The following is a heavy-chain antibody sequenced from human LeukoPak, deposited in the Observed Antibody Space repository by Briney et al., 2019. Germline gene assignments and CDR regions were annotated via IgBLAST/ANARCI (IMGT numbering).Heavy chain of an antibody. Sequence: SETLSLTCTVHGDPLINYYWTWIRQPAGKGHEWIRRIYTSGSTNYKPSLKSRVTMSVDTSKNQFFLKLTSVTAADTAVYYCARGPAHGGNSFAFDIWGQGTMVTVSS. CDR2: IYTSGST. CDR1: GDPLINYY. V-gene: IGHV4-4*07. J-gene: IGHJ3*02. CDR3: ARGPAHGGNSFAFDI. D-gene: IGHD4-23*01.